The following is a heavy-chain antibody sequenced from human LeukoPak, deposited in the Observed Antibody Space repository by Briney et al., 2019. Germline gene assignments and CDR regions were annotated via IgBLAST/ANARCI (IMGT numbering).Heavy chain of an antibody. J-gene: IGHJ6*02. D-gene: IGHD3-9*01. CDR2: MNPNSGNT. CDR1: GYTFTSYD. CDR3: ARAHYDILTGYYVYYYYGMDV. Sequence: ASVKVSCKASGYTFTSYDINWVRQATGQGLEWMGWMNPNSGNTGYTQKFQGRVTTTRNTSISTAYMELSSLRSEDTAVYYCARAHYDILTGYYVYYYYGMDVWGQGTTVTVSS. V-gene: IGHV1-8*01.